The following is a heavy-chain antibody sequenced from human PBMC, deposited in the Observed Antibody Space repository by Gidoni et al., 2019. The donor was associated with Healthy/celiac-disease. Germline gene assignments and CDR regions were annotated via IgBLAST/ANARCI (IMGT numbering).Heavy chain of an antibody. CDR2: IYPSGST. J-gene: IGHJ4*02. V-gene: IGHV4-4*02. D-gene: IGHD2-2*01. Sequence: QLQLQESGPGLVKPSGTLSLTCAVSGGSIRSSNWWSWVRQPPGKGLEWIGEIYPSGSTNSNPSLKSRVTISVDKSKNQFSLKLSSVTAADTAVYYCASYCSSTSCYFDYWGQGTLVTVSS. CDR3: ASYCSSTSCYFDY. CDR1: GGSIRSSNW.